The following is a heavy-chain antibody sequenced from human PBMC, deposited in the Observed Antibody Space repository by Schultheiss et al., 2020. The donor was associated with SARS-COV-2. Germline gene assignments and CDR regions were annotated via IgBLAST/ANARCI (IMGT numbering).Heavy chain of an antibody. Sequence: SETLSLTCAVSGYSISSGYYWGWIRQPPGKGLEWIGSIYHSGSTYYNPSLKSRVTISVDTSKNQFSLKLSSVTAADTAVYYCARVDQCSSYYYFDYWGQGTLVTVSS. V-gene: IGHV4-38-2*01. J-gene: IGHJ4*02. CDR1: GYSISSGYY. D-gene: IGHD2-2*01. CDR3: ARVDQCSSYYYFDY. CDR2: IYHSGST.